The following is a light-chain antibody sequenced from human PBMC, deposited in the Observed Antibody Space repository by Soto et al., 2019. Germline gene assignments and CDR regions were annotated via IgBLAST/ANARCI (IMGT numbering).Light chain of an antibody. CDR3: SSYTTSGTWV. Sequence: QSALTQPASVSGSPGQSATISCTGSSSDVGRYNFVSWYQHHPGKAPQLMIYEVTNRPSGVSTRFSGSKSGNTASLTISGLQAEDEADFYCSSYTTSGTWVFGGGTKLTVL. CDR2: EVT. CDR1: SSDVGRYNF. V-gene: IGLV2-14*01. J-gene: IGLJ3*02.